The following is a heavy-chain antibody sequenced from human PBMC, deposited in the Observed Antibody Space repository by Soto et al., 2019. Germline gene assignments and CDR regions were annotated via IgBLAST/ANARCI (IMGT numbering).Heavy chain of an antibody. CDR3: VRGDGVYHVGNGYLGRH. CDR1: GFTFSTYW. J-gene: IGHJ4*02. Sequence: EVQLVESGGGLVQLGGSLRLSCEASGFTFSTYWMHWVRQAPGKGLVWVSRIKSDGSGTYYADSVEGRFTVSRDNAQKTPNLQMNGERAEDTAVYYWVRGDGVYHVGNGYLGRHWCQGSLVTVYS. CDR2: IKSDGSGT. D-gene: IGHD3-22*01. V-gene: IGHV3-74*01.